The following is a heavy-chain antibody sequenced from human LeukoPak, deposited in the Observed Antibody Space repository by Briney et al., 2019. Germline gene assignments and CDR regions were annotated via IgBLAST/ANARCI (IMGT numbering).Heavy chain of an antibody. J-gene: IGHJ5*02. CDR2: ISGSGGST. CDR3: AKCNSTSCLFNWFDP. CDR1: GFTFSNSA. D-gene: IGHD2-2*01. Sequence: GGSLRLSRAASGFTFSNSAMSWVRQAPGKGLEWVAVISGSGGSTYYADSVKGRFTISKDTSMNTLYLQLSSLRAEDTAIYYCAKCNSTSCLFNWFDPWGQGTLVTVSS. V-gene: IGHV3-23*01.